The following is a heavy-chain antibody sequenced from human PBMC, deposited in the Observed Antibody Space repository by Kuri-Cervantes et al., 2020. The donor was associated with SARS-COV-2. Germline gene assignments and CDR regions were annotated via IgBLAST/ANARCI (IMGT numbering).Heavy chain of an antibody. D-gene: IGHD3-10*01. Sequence: GGSLRLSCAASGFIFNNFALSWVRQAPGKGLEWVSASGAASGSSGSSPYYADSVKGRFTISRDDSKNTVYVQMNSLRAEDTAVYYCARYGAVERDYYYYYGMDVWGQGTTVTVSS. V-gene: IGHV3-23*01. CDR2: SGAASGSSGSSP. CDR3: ARYGAVERDYYYYYGMDV. J-gene: IGHJ6*02. CDR1: GFIFNNFA.